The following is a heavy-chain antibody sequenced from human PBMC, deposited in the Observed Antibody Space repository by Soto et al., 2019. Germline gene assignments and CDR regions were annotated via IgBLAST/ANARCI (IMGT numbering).Heavy chain of an antibody. J-gene: IGHJ5*02. CDR2: IIPISGAA. Sequence: SVKVSCKASGGTFSNYVVNWVRQAPGQGLEWMGRIIPISGAANYAQKFQGRVTITADKSTSTSYMELSSLRSEDTAVYYCASEARGDHYDSSGYSWFDPWGQGTLVTVSS. V-gene: IGHV1-69*06. CDR3: ASEARGDHYDSSGYSWFDP. CDR1: GGTFSNYV. D-gene: IGHD3-22*01.